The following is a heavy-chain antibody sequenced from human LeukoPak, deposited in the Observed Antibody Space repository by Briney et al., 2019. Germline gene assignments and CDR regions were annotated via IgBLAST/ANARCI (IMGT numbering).Heavy chain of an antibody. Sequence: GGSLRLSCAASGFTFSSYSMNWVRQAPGKGLEWVSYISSSSSTIYYADSVKGRFTISRHNAKNSLYLQMNSLRAEDTAAYYCARDGNVVVVAATVWFDPWGQGTLVTVSS. CDR3: ARDGNVVVVAATVWFDP. J-gene: IGHJ5*02. CDR2: ISSSSSTI. D-gene: IGHD2-15*01. V-gene: IGHV3-48*01. CDR1: GFTFSSYS.